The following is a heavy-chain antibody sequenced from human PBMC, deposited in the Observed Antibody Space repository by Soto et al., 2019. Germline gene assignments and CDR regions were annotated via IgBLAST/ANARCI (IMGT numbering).Heavy chain of an antibody. J-gene: IGHJ6*02. V-gene: IGHV1-69*01. D-gene: IGHD2-15*01. CDR3: ARDALVYCSGGSCPTHYGMDV. Sequence: QVQLVQSGAEVKKPGSSVKVSCKASGGTFSSYAISWVRQAPGQGLEWMGGIIPIFGTANYAQKFQGRVTITADESKSTAYMELSSLRSEDTAVYYCARDALVYCSGGSCPTHYGMDVWGQGTTVTVSS. CDR1: GGTFSSYA. CDR2: IIPIFGTA.